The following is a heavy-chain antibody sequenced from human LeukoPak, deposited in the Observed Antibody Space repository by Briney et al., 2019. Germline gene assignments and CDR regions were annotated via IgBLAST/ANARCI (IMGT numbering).Heavy chain of an antibody. D-gene: IGHD6-19*01. V-gene: IGHV1-18*01. J-gene: IGHJ4*02. CDR3: ARYSGWSLKYFDY. Sequence: VASVKVSFKASGYTFPTYGINWVRQAPGQGLEWIGWINVYNDNTNYAPKLQGRVTLTTDTSTSTAYMELNSLTSDDTAVYYCARYSGWSLKYFDYWGQGTLVTVSS. CDR2: INVYNDNT. CDR1: GYTFPTYG.